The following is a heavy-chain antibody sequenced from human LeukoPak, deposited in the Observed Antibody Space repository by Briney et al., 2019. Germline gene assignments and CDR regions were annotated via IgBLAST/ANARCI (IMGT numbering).Heavy chain of an antibody. CDR3: ARDRGYGSSWYSGWFDP. D-gene: IGHD6-13*01. CDR1: GYTFTIYG. V-gene: IGHV1-18*01. Sequence: GASVTVSFKSSGYTFTIYGISWVRQPPGQGLEWMGWISAYNGNTNYAQKLHGRVTMTTDTSTSTAYMELRSLRSDDTDVYYCARDRGYGSSWYSGWFDPWGQGTLGTVSS. J-gene: IGHJ5*02. CDR2: ISAYNGNT.